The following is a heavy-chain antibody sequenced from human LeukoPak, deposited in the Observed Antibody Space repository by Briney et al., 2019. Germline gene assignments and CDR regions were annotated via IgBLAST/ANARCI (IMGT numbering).Heavy chain of an antibody. CDR2: IYYSGST. CDR1: GGSISSSSYY. J-gene: IGHJ4*02. Sequence: SETLSLTCTVSGGSISSSSYYWGWIRQPPGKGLEWIGSIYYSGSTYYNPSLKSRVTISVDTSKNQFSLKLSSVTAADTAVYYCARQGDCSGGSCYGFLFDYWGQGTLVTVSS. D-gene: IGHD2-15*01. CDR3: ARQGDCSGGSCYGFLFDY. V-gene: IGHV4-39*01.